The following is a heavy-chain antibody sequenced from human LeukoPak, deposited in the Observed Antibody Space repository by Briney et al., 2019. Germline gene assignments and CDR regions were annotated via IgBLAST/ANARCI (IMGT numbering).Heavy chain of an antibody. CDR2: IRYDGSNK. J-gene: IGHJ4*02. Sequence: PGGSLRLSCAASGFTFSSYGMHWVRQAPGKGLEWVAFIRYDGSNKYYADSVKGRFTISRDNSKNTLYLQMNSLRAEDTAVYYCAKVMEGWVEYFDYWGQGTLVTVSS. CDR1: GFTFSSYG. CDR3: AKVMEGWVEYFDY. V-gene: IGHV3-30*02. D-gene: IGHD1-1*01.